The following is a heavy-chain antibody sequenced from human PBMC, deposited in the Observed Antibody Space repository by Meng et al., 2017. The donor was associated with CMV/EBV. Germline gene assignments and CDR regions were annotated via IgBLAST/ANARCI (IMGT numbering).Heavy chain of an antibody. D-gene: IGHD3-3*01. V-gene: IGHV3-64*02. CDR1: YA. J-gene: IGHJ5*02. Sequence: YAMHWVRQAPGKGLEYVSAISSNGGSTYYADSVKGRFTISRDNSKNTLYLQMGSLRAEDMAVYYCARDFTPSSDYDFWSGYYKFNWFDPWGQGTLVTVS. CDR2: ISSNGGST. CDR3: ARDFTPSSDYDFWSGYYKFNWFDP.